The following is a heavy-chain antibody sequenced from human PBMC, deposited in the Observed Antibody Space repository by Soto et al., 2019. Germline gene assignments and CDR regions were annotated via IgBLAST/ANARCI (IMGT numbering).Heavy chain of an antibody. V-gene: IGHV3-74*01. CDR2: INGDGSNA. CDR3: ARVSRGNSLNSDY. J-gene: IGHJ4*02. Sequence: EVQLVESGGGLVQPGGSLRLSCAASGFTFSSYWMHWVRQAPGKGLVWVSRINGDGSNATYADSVKGRFTISRDNAKNTLYLQMNSLRAEDTALYYCARVSRGNSLNSDYWGQGTLVTVSS. D-gene: IGHD1-1*01. CDR1: GFTFSSYW.